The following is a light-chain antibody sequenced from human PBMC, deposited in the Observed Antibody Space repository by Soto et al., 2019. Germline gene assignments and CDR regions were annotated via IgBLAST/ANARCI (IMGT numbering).Light chain of an antibody. CDR1: QSVSSSY. CDR3: QQYGSSPPVT. CDR2: GAS. V-gene: IGKV3-20*01. Sequence: EIVLTQSPGTLSLSPEERATLSCRASQSVSSSYLAWYQQKPGQAPRLLIYGASSRATGIPDSFSGSGSGTDFTLTISRLEPEDFAVYYCQQYGSSPPVTFGQGTRLEIK. J-gene: IGKJ5*01.